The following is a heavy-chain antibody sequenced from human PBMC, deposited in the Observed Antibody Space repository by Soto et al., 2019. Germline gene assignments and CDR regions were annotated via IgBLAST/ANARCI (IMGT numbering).Heavy chain of an antibody. CDR3: GRVEAVNTFDY. D-gene: IGHD4-17*01. Sequence: GGSMRLSCAASGFTFSSYEMNRVRQAPGKGLGWVSYISSSGSSIYYADSVKGRFTISRDNAKNSLYLQMNSLRAEDTAVYYCGRVEAVNTFDYWGQGTLVAVCS. CDR2: ISSSGSSI. V-gene: IGHV3-48*03. CDR1: GFTFSSYE. J-gene: IGHJ4*02.